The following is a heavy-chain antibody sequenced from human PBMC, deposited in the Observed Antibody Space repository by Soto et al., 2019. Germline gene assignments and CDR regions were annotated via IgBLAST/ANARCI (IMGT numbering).Heavy chain of an antibody. J-gene: IGHJ3*02. CDR1: GGSISSGGYY. V-gene: IGHV4-31*03. CDR3: ARDRGVVTRTKDAFDI. Sequence: QVQLQESGPGLVKPSQTLSLTCTVSGGSISSGGYYWSWIRQHPGKGLEWIGYIYYSGSTYYNPCMKHRVSISXXTXKXXFALKQSSVTAADTAVYYCARDRGVVTRTKDAFDIWGQGTMVTVSS. CDR2: IYYSGST. D-gene: IGHD2-15*01.